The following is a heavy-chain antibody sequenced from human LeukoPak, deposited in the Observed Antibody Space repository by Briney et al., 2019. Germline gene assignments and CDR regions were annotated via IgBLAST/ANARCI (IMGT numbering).Heavy chain of an antibody. J-gene: IGHJ4*02. D-gene: IGHD3-16*01. CDR3: ARAYVY. CDR2: INHSGST. Sequence: SETLSLTCAVYGGSFSNYYWSWIRQPPGKGLEWIGEINHSGSTNYNPSLKSRVTISVDTSKNQFSLKLSSVTAADTAVYYCARAYVYWGQGTLVTVSS. CDR1: GGSFSNYY. V-gene: IGHV4-34*01.